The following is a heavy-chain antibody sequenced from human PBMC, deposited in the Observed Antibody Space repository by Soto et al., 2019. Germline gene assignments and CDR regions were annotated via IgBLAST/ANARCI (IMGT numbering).Heavy chain of an antibody. CDR1: GGSISSYY. J-gene: IGHJ5*02. CDR3: ARGYCSSTICYIWDNWFDP. D-gene: IGHD2-2*02. CDR2: IYYSGRT. Sequence: SETLSLTCTVSGGSISSYYWSWIRQPPGKGLEWIGYIYYSGRTNYNPPLKSRVTISVDTSKNQFSLKLSSVTAADTTVYYCARGYCSSTICYIWDNWFDPWGQGTLVTVSS. V-gene: IGHV4-59*01.